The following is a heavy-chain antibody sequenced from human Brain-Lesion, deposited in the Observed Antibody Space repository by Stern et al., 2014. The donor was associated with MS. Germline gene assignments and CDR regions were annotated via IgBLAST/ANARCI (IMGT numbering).Heavy chain of an antibody. CDR3: ARDKEDTNMAFRYFDN. J-gene: IGHJ4*02. CDR1: GGSVGSGSYD. CDR2: IYTTGST. V-gene: IGHV4-61*02. Sequence: QVQLGQSGPGLVKPSQTLSLTCTVSGGSVGSGSYDWSWIRQPAGKGLEWIGRIYTTGSTYSNPSLKSRVSISIDTSKNQFSLNLPSVTAADTAVYYCARDKEDTNMAFRYFDNWGQGTLVTVSS. D-gene: IGHD5-18*01.